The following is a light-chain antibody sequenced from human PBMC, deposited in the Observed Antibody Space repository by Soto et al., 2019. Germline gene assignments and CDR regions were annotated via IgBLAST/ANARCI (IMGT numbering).Light chain of an antibody. J-gene: IGLJ1*01. CDR3: CSSGGSPTYV. CDR2: DVS. Sequence: QSVLTQPRSVSGSPGQSVTISCTGTSSDVGGYNYVSWYQQYSGKAPKVMIYDVSKRPSGVPDRFSGSKSGNTASLTISGLQAEDEADYYCCSSGGSPTYVFGTGTKLTVL. CDR1: SSDVGGYNY. V-gene: IGLV2-11*01.